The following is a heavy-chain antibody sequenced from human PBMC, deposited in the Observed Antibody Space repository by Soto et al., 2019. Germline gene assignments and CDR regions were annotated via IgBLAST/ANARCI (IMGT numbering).Heavy chain of an antibody. Sequence: ASVKVSCKTSGYTFTSYYMHWVRQAPGQGLEWMGIISPSGGSTTYAQKFQGRVTMTRDTSTSTLYMELSSLRSEDTAVYYCARARDYYGSGTHRHFDYWGQGTLVTVSS. CDR1: GYTFTSYY. V-gene: IGHV1-46*01. D-gene: IGHD3-10*01. J-gene: IGHJ4*02. CDR3: ARARDYYGSGTHRHFDY. CDR2: ISPSGGST.